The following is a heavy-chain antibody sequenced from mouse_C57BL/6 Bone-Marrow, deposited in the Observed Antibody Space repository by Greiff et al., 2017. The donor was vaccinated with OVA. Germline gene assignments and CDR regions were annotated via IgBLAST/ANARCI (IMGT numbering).Heavy chain of an antibody. Sequence: EVKLMESGGGLVKPGGSLKLSCAASGFTFSSYAMSWVRQTPEKRLEWVATISDGGSYTYYPDNVKGRFTISRDNAKNNLYLQMSHLKSEDTAMYYCARDLDGGFAYWGQGTLVTVSA. CDR1: GFTFSSYA. J-gene: IGHJ3*01. V-gene: IGHV5-4*01. CDR3: ARDLDGGFAY. CDR2: ISDGGSYT. D-gene: IGHD1-2*01.